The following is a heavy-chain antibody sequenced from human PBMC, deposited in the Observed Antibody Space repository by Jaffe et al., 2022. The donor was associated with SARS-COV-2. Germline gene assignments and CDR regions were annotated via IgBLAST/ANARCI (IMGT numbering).Heavy chain of an antibody. Sequence: QVQLVQSGAEVKKPGASVKVSCKASGYTFTSYDINWVRQATGQGLEWMGWMNPNSGNTGYAQKFQGRVTMTRNTSISTAYMELSSLRSEDTAVYYCARAVRGCSGGSCPYGYYYYMDVWGKGTTVTVSS. CDR3: ARAVRGCSGGSCPYGYYYYMDV. CDR2: MNPNSGNT. V-gene: IGHV1-8*01. D-gene: IGHD2-15*01. J-gene: IGHJ6*03. CDR1: GYTFTSYD.